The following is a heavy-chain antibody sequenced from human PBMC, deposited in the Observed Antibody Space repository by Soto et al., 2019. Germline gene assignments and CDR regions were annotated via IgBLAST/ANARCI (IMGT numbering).Heavy chain of an antibody. V-gene: IGHV3-23*01. CDR2: ISPSGDNT. Sequence: EVQLLESGGGLVQPGGSLRLSCAASAFTFGSYAMTWVRQAPGKGLEWVSSISPSGDNTYYADSVKGRFTISRGNSKNTLYLQMNGLRAEDTAVYYCAKSGSHSYFDYWGQGTLVTVSS. CDR1: AFTFGSYA. CDR3: AKSGSHSYFDY. D-gene: IGHD3-10*01. J-gene: IGHJ4*02.